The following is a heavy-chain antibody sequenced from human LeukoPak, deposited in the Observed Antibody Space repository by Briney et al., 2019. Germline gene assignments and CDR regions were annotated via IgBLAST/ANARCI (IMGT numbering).Heavy chain of an antibody. Sequence: PSETLSLTCAVSGGSISSGGYSWSWIRQPAGKGLEWIGRIYTSGSTNYNPSLKSRVTMSVDTSKNQFSLKLSSVTAADTAVYYCAREAGIQLWFITGFDYWGQGILVTVSS. CDR2: IYTSGST. CDR3: AREAGIQLWFITGFDY. V-gene: IGHV4-61*02. CDR1: GGSISSGGYS. J-gene: IGHJ4*02. D-gene: IGHD5-18*01.